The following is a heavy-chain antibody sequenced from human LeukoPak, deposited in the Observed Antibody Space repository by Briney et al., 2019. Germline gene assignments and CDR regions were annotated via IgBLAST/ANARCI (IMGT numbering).Heavy chain of an antibody. J-gene: IGHJ4*02. CDR1: GFTFSSYA. D-gene: IGHD2/OR15-2a*01. CDR2: ISYDGSNK. Sequence: PGGSLRLSCAASGFTFSSYAMHWVRQAPGKGLEWVAVISYDGSNKYYADSVKGRFTISRDNSKNTLYLQMNSLRAEDTAVYYCAKFFLQAYFDYWGQGTLVTVSS. CDR3: AKFFLQAYFDY. V-gene: IGHV3-30-3*02.